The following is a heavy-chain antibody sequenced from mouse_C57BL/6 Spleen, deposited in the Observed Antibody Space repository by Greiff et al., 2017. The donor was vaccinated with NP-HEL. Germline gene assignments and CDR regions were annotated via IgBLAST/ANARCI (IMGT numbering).Heavy chain of an antibody. CDR3: TYGNYGAMDY. CDR1: GYTFTSYW. CDR2: IDPSDSYT. J-gene: IGHJ4*01. V-gene: IGHV1-50*01. Sequence: VQLQQSGAELVKPGASVKLSCKASGYTFTSYWMQWVKQRPGQGLEWIGEIDPSDSYTNYNQKFKGKATLTVDTSSSTAYMQLSSLTSEDSAVYYCTYGNYGAMDYWGQGTSVTVSS. D-gene: IGHD2-1*01.